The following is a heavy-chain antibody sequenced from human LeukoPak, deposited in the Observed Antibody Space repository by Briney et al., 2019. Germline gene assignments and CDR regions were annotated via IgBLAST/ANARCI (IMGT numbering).Heavy chain of an antibody. CDR1: GFTVSSNH. CDR3: ARDRYFFDY. V-gene: IGHV3-74*01. CDR2: IYSDGSST. Sequence: GGSLRLSCAASGFTVSSNHMNWVRQAPGKGLEWVSRIYSDGSSTSYADSVKGRFTLSRDNAKNTLYLQMNSLRAEDTAVYYCARDRYFFDYRGQGTLVTVSS. J-gene: IGHJ4*02.